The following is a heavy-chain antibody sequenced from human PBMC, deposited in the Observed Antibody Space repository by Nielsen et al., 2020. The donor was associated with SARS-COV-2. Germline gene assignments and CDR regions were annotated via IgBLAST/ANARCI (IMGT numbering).Heavy chain of an antibody. V-gene: IGHV3-30*18. CDR2: ISYDGSNK. Sequence: GGSLRLSCAASGFTFSSYGMHWVRQAPGKGLEWVAVISYDGSNKYYADSVKGRFTISRDNSKNTLYLQMNSLRAEDTAVYYCAKVAYDSKGMGVWGQGTTVTVSS. D-gene: IGHD3-22*01. CDR3: AKVAYDSKGMGV. CDR1: GFTFSSYG. J-gene: IGHJ6*02.